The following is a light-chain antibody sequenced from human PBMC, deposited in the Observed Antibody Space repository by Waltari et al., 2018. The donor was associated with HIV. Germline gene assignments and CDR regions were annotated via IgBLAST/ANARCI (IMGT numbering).Light chain of an antibody. V-gene: IGLV2-14*01. CDR1: SRDVGGYHY. J-gene: IGLJ2*01. Sequence: QSALTQTPSVSGSPATSITTSCTGTSRDVGGYHYVSWCQQHPGKAPKLMIYDVINRPSGVSNRFSGSKSGNTASLTISGLQAEDEADYYCSSYTSSSTLEVVFGGGTKLTVL. CDR2: DVI. CDR3: SSYTSSSTLEVV.